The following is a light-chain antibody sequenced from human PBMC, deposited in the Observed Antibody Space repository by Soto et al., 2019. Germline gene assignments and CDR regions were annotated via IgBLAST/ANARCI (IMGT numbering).Light chain of an antibody. Sequence: DIEMTQSPSSLSASVGDRVTITCRASQSIRTYLNWYQQKPGKAPKLLIYATSSLQSGVPSRFSGSGSGTDFTLTISSLQPEDFATYYCQQSYNTPYTFGQGTELEIK. J-gene: IGKJ2*01. CDR1: QSIRTY. CDR2: ATS. CDR3: QQSYNTPYT. V-gene: IGKV1-39*01.